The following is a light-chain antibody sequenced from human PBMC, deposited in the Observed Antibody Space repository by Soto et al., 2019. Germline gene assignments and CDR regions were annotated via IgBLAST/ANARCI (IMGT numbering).Light chain of an antibody. J-gene: IGKJ2*01. V-gene: IGKV3-20*01. CDR2: GAS. CDR1: QSVSSSY. Sequence: EIVLTQSPGTLSLSPGERATLSCRASQSVSSSYLAWYQQKPGQAPRLLIYGASSRATGIPDRFSGSGSGTDFTLTISRLEPEDFAVYYCQQYGSSILGQGTKLEIK. CDR3: QQYGSSI.